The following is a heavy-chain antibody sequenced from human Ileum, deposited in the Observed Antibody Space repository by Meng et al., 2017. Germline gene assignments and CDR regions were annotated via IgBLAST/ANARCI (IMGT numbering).Heavy chain of an antibody. J-gene: IGHJ4*02. CDR2: INPKNGDT. Sequence: ASVKVSCKASGYTFTDYYIHWVRQAPGQGLEWMGRINPKNGDTKYGETFQGRVTVTRDTSISTVYMEVSSLTSDDTAVYSCARDYRLSGSWYLVYWGQGTLVTVSS. D-gene: IGHD1-26*01. CDR1: GYTFTDYY. CDR3: ARDYRLSGSWYLVY. V-gene: IGHV1-2*06.